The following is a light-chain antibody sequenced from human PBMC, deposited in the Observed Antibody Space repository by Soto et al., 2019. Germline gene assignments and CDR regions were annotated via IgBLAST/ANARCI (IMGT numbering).Light chain of an antibody. J-gene: IGKJ3*01. CDR2: TTS. Sequence: EIVLTQSPDTLSLSPGERATLSCTASESVTSSCLAWYQRKPGQAPRLLIHTTSTRATDIPDRFSGSGSGTGFPRTISRLEPEDFAVYYCQQCGGSPLFSFGPGNRVDI. V-gene: IGKV3-20*01. CDR1: ESVTSSC. CDR3: QQCGGSPLFS.